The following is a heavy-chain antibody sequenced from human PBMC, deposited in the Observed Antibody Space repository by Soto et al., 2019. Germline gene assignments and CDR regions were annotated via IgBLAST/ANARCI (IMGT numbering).Heavy chain of an antibody. CDR3: AKSMDFDY. CDR1: GYTFTISS. CDR2: ISAYDGNT. J-gene: IGHJ4*02. Sequence: QVQLVQSGAEVKKPGASVKVSCKASGYTFTISSITWVRQAPGQGLEYMGWISAYDGNTNYAQNFQGRLTMTTDTSTSTAYMELRSLRSDDTAVYYCAKSMDFDYWGQGTLVTVSS. V-gene: IGHV1-18*01. D-gene: IGHD3-10*01.